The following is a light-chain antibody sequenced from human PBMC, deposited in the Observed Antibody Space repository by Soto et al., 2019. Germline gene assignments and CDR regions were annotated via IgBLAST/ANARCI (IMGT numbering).Light chain of an antibody. CDR2: DAP. V-gene: IGKV3-11*01. CDR1: QSISSY. CDR3: HPLRACPPF. Sequence: EIVVTQSPATLSLSPGERATLSCRASQSISSYLAWYQQKPGQAPRLLIYDAPKRATVIPDRLSGSGSGTDFSLPISSLDPEDFAFYYCHPLRACPPFFGGGPRGDTK. J-gene: IGKJ4*01.